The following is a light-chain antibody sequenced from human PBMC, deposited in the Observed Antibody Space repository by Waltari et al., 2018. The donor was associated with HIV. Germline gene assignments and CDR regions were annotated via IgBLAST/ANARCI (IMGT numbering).Light chain of an antibody. V-gene: IGKV2-28*01. J-gene: IGKJ1*01. Sequence: EIVMTQSPLSLTVTPGEPASISCKSSQSLVHTDGRSCLDWYLQKPGQSPQLLIYFGSNRASGVPERFSGSGSGRDFTLKISAVAPEDVGTYYCMQALQTPTFGQGTRVEVK. CDR1: QSLVHTDGRSC. CDR3: MQALQTPT. CDR2: FGS.